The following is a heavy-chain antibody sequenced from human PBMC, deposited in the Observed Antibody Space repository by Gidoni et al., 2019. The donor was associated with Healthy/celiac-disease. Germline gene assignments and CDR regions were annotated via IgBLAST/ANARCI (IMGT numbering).Heavy chain of an antibody. D-gene: IGHD2-2*01. V-gene: IGHV4-38-2*02. CDR1: GYSIRSGYY. CDR2: IHHSGST. CDR3: AREGADIVVVPAATDYYYYGMDV. Sequence: QVQLQESGPVLVKPSETLSLTCTASGYSIRSGYYWGWIRQPPGKGLEWIGSIHHSGSTYYNPSLKRRVTRSVDTSKNQFSLKLSSVTAADTAVYYCAREGADIVVVPAATDYYYYGMDVWGQGTTVTVSS. J-gene: IGHJ6*02.